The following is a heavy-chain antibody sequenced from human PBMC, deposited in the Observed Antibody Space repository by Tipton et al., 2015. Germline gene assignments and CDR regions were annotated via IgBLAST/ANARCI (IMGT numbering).Heavy chain of an antibody. CDR1: GYRFTNYW. CDR2: IFPGDSDT. V-gene: IGHV5-51*01. J-gene: IGHJ6*02. Sequence: QLVQSGAQVKEPGESLKISCKGSGYRFTNYWIGWVRQMSGKGLEWMGIIFPGDSDTRYSPSFQGQVIISVDRSNSTAYLQWSSLKASDTAMYYCARAGYGEVYYYGMDVWGQGTTVTVS. D-gene: IGHD4-17*01. CDR3: ARAGYGEVYYYGMDV.